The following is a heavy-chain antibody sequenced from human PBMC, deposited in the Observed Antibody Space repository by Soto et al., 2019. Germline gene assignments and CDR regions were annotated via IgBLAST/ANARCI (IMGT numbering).Heavy chain of an antibody. CDR1: GGSISSGDYY. Sequence: SETLSLTCTVSGGSISSGDYYWSWIRQPPGKGLEWVGYIYYSGSTYYNPSLKSRVTISVDTSKNQFSLKLSSVTAADTAVYYCARASYGSGSNYWGQGTLVTVSS. CDR2: IYYSGST. V-gene: IGHV4-30-4*01. CDR3: ARASYGSGSNY. J-gene: IGHJ4*02. D-gene: IGHD3-10*01.